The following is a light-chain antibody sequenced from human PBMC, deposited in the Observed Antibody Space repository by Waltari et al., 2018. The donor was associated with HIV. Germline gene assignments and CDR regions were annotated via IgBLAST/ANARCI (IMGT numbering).Light chain of an antibody. V-gene: IGKV4-1*01. J-gene: IGKJ4*01. CDR3: QQYYSIPLT. CDR2: WAS. CDR1: QSVLYSSNNKNY. Sequence: DIVMTTSPDSLAVSLGGRATINCKSSQSVLYSSNNKNYLAWYQQKPVQPPKLLIYWASTRESGVPDRFSGSGSGTDFTLTISSLQAEDVAVYYCQQYYSIPLTFGGGTKVEIK.